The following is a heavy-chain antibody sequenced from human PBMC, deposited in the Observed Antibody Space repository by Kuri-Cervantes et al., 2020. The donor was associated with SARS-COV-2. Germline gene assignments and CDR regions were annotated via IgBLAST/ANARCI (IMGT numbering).Heavy chain of an antibody. CDR1: VYTFTSYV. CDR3: ARQGWFRGGYIGYDRSDYYCYMDV. D-gene: IGHD5-12*01. CDR2: TIPIFGTA. Sequence: SVNVSCKASVYTFTSYVISWVRQAPGQGLEWMGGTIPIFGTANNAQKFQGRVTITADESTSTAYMELSSLRSEDTAVYYCARQGWFRGGYIGYDRSDYYCYMDVWGKGTTVTVSS. J-gene: IGHJ6*03. V-gene: IGHV1-69*13.